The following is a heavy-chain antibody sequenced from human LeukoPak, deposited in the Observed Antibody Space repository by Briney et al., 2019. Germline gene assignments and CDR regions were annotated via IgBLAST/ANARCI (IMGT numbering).Heavy chain of an antibody. CDR2: IKQDGSEK. CDR1: GFTFSSYW. Sequence: PGGSLRLSCAASGFTFSSYWMSWVRQAPGKGLEWVANIKQDGSEKYYVDSVKGRFTISRDNAKNSLYLQMNSLRAEDTAVYYCARARYSSSSPDWFDPWGREPWSPSPQ. J-gene: IGHJ5*02. D-gene: IGHD6-13*01. CDR3: ARARYSSSSPDWFDP. V-gene: IGHV3-7*05.